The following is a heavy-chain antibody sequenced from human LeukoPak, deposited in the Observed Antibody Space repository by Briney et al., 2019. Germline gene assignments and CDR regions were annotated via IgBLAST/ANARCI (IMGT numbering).Heavy chain of an antibody. CDR3: AKERGYDVDLDY. V-gene: IGHV3-74*01. J-gene: IGHJ4*02. CDR2: NTDGSTT. CDR1: GFTFSTYW. D-gene: IGHD5-12*01. Sequence: GGSLRLSCAGSGFTFSTYWMHWVRQAPGGGLMWVSGNTDGSTTSYANSVKGRFTNSRYNAKNTMYLQMSSLRAEDTTVYYCAKERGYDVDLDYWGQGAVVTVSS.